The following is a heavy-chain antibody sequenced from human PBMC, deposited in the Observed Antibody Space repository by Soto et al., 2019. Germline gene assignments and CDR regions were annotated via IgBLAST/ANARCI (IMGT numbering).Heavy chain of an antibody. CDR3: AITGYSTGTLPLVYYYYYGMDV. CDR1: GFTFSSYI. V-gene: IGHV3-21*01. D-gene: IGHD3-9*01. J-gene: IGHJ6*02. CDR2: ISSSSYI. Sequence: PGGSLRLSCAASGFTFSSYIMNWVRQAPGKGLEWVSSISSSSYIYYADSVKGRFTISRDNAKNSLYLQMNSLRAEDTAVYYCAITGYSTGTLPLVYYYYYGMDVWGQGTTVTVSS.